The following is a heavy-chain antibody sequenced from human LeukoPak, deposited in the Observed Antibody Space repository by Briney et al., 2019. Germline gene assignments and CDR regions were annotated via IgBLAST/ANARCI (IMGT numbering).Heavy chain of an antibody. D-gene: IGHD3-22*01. CDR1: GFTFSSHS. J-gene: IGHJ4*02. Sequence: PGGSLRLSCAASGFTFSSHSMNWVRQAPGKGLEWVSYISSSSSTIYYADSVKGRFTISRDNAKNSLYLQMNSLRHEDTAVYYCARTSGYYITDYWGQGTLVTVSS. CDR3: ARTSGYYITDY. V-gene: IGHV3-48*02. CDR2: ISSSSSTI.